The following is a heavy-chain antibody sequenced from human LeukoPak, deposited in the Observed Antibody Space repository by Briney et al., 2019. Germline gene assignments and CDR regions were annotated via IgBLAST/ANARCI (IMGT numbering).Heavy chain of an antibody. CDR3: ARSLPSSS. CDR1: GFTFSSYA. Sequence: PGGSLRLSCAASGFTFSSYAMHWVRQAPGKGLEYVSAISSNGGSTYYANSVKGRFTISRDNSKNTLYLQMGSLRAEDMAVYYCARSLPSSSWGQGTLVTVSS. V-gene: IGHV3-64*01. J-gene: IGHJ4*02. CDR2: ISSNGGST. D-gene: IGHD6-13*01.